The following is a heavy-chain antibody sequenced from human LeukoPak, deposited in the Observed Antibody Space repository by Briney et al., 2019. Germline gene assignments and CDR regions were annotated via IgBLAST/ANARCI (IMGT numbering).Heavy chain of an antibody. CDR2: INHSGST. J-gene: IGHJ4*02. CDR1: GGSFSGYY. Sequence: SETLSLTCAVYGGSFSGYYWSWIRQPPGKGLEWIGEINHSGSTNYNPSLKSRVTISVDTSKNQFSLKLSSVTAADTAVYYCARGPPVDYWGQGTLVTVAS. CDR3: ARGPPVDY. V-gene: IGHV4-34*01.